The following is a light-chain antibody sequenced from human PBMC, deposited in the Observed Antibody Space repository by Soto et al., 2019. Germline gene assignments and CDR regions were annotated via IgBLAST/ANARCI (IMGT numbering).Light chain of an antibody. CDR3: QQFISYPHPMYT. Sequence: AIQLTQSPSSLSASVGDRVTITCRASQGISSALAWYQQKPGKAPKLLIYDASSLESGVPSRFSGSGSGTDFTLTISSLQPEDFATYYCQQFISYPHPMYTFGQGTKLEIK. J-gene: IGKJ2*01. CDR2: DAS. V-gene: IGKV1-13*02. CDR1: QGISSA.